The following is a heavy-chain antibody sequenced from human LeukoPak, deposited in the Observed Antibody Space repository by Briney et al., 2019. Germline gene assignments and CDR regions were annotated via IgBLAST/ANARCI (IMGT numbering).Heavy chain of an antibody. V-gene: IGHV3-49*04. CDR1: GFTFADYA. CDR2: IRSKPYGGTP. CDR3: TRDQYDDRSVRFDS. Sequence: GRSLRLSCTTSGFTFADYALNWVRQAPGKGLEWVGFIRSKPYGGTPEYAASVKGRVSISRDDSKSIAYLQMDSLKTEDTAVYYCTRDQYDDRSVRFDSWGQGTLVTVSS. J-gene: IGHJ4*02. D-gene: IGHD3-22*01.